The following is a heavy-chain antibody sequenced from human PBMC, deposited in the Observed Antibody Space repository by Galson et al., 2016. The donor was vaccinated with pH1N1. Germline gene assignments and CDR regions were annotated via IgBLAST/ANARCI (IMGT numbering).Heavy chain of an antibody. CDR1: GFTFSSFG. D-gene: IGHD2-15*01. CDR3: AKASQYCRGGSCYANWLDP. V-gene: IGHV3-30*18. Sequence: SLRLSCAASGFTFSSFGIHWVHQAPGKGLEWVAVISYDGSDQYYADSVKGRVTISRDNSKNTVYLLLNSVTTEDTAVYFCAKASQYCRGGSCYANWLDPWGQGTLVTVSS. CDR2: ISYDGSDQ. J-gene: IGHJ5*02.